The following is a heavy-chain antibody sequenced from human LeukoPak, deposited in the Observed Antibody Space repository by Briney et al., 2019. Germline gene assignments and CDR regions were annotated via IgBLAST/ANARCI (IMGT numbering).Heavy chain of an antibody. CDR1: GGSFSGYY. Sequence: SETLSLTCAVYGGSFSGYYWSWIRQPPGKGLEWIGEINHSGSTNYNPSLKSRVTISVDTSKNQFSLKLSSVTAADTAVYYCARVHYYDSSDYYLNYYYYYGMDVWGQGTTVTVSS. V-gene: IGHV4-34*01. D-gene: IGHD3-22*01. CDR2: INHSGST. CDR3: ARVHYYDSSDYYLNYYYYYGMDV. J-gene: IGHJ6*02.